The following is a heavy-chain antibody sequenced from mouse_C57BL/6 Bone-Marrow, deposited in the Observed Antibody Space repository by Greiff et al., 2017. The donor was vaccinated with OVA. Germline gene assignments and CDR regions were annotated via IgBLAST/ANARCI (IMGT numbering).Heavy chain of an antibody. D-gene: IGHD1-1*01. CDR2: IYPGSGST. Sequence: QVHVKQPGAELVKPGASVKMSCKASGYTFTSYWITWVKQRPGQGLEWIGDIYPGSGSTNYNEKFKSKATLTVDTSSSTAYMQLSSLTSEDSAVYYCARNLFITTVVATDWYFDVWGTGTTGTVSS. CDR3: ARNLFITTVVATDWYFDV. V-gene: IGHV1-55*01. J-gene: IGHJ1*03. CDR1: GYTFTSYW.